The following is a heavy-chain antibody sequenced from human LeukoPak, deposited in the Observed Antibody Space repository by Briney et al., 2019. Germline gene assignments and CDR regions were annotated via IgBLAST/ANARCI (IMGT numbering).Heavy chain of an antibody. CDR2: INTNTGNP. Sequence: ASVKVSCKASGYTFTSYAMNWVRQAPGQGLEWMGWINTNTGNPTYAQGFTGRFVFTLDTSVSTAYLQISSLKAEDTVVYYCATLQGVPAAMRYYYYGMDVWGQGTTVTVSS. V-gene: IGHV7-4-1*02. CDR3: ATLQGVPAAMRYYYYGMDV. J-gene: IGHJ6*02. CDR1: GYTFTSYA. D-gene: IGHD2-2*01.